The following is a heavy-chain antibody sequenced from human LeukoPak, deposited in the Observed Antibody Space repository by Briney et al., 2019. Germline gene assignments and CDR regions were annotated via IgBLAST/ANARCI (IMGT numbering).Heavy chain of an antibody. CDR2: INPSGGST. D-gene: IGHD3-22*01. J-gene: IGHJ1*01. CDR3: ARDSYYDSSGYYSSEYFQH. CDR1: GYTFTRYY. Sequence: ASVKVSCKASGYTFTRYYMNWVRQAPGQGLEWMGIINPSGGSTNYAQKFQGRVTMTRDTSISTAYMELSRLRSDDTAVYYCARDSYYDSSGYYSSEYFQHWGQGTLVTVSS. V-gene: IGHV1-2*02.